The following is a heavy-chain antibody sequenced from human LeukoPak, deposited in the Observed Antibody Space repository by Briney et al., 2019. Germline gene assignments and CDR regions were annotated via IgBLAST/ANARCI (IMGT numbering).Heavy chain of an antibody. CDR2: LSSSGSTR. CDR1: GVTFSSYE. Sequence: GGSLRLFCAASGVTFSSYEMNWVRQAPGKGLEGVSYLSSSGSTRYYADSVKGRFTISRDDAKNSLYLQMNSLRAEDTAVYYCTRNGFSSGLDYWGQGTLVTVSS. J-gene: IGHJ4*02. D-gene: IGHD6-19*01. CDR3: TRNGFSSGLDY. V-gene: IGHV3-48*03.